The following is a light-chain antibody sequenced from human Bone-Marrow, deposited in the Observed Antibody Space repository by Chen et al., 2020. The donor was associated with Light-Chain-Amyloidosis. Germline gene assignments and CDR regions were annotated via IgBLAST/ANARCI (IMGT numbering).Light chain of an antibody. CDR3: QVWDRSSDRPV. CDR1: NIGSTS. CDR2: DDS. J-gene: IGLJ3*02. V-gene: IGLV3-21*02. Sequence: SYVLTQPSSVSVAPGQTATIACGGNNIGSTSVHWYQQTPGQAPLLFVYDDSDRPSGIPERFAGSNSGNTATLTISRVEAGDEADYYCQVWDRSSDRPVFGGGTKLTVL.